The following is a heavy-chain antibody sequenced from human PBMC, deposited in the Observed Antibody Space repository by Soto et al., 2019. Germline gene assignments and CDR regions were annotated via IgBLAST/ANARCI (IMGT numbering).Heavy chain of an antibody. CDR3: ATYYDILTGSSDYYYYMDV. Sequence: GGSLRLSCAASGFTFSSYAMSWVRQDPGKGLEWVSAISGSGGSTYYADSVKGRFTISRDNSKNTLYLQMNSLRAEDTAVYYCATYYDILTGSSDYYYYMDVWGKGTTVTVSS. J-gene: IGHJ6*03. V-gene: IGHV3-23*01. D-gene: IGHD3-9*01. CDR1: GFTFSSYA. CDR2: ISGSGGST.